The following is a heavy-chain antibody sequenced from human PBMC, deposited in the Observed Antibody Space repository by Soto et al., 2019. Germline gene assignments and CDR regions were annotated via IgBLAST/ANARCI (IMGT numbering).Heavy chain of an antibody. D-gene: IGHD3-22*01. V-gene: IGHV3-48*03. CDR1: GFTFSSYE. CDR2: ISSSGSTI. CDR3: ARDRLEDSNTYYLNHGMDV. Sequence: GGSLRLSCSASGFTFSSYEMNWVRQAPGKGLEWVSYISSSGSTIYYADSVKGRFTISRDNAKNSLYLQMNSLRADDTAVYYCARDRLEDSNTYYLNHGMDVWGQGITVTV. J-gene: IGHJ6*02.